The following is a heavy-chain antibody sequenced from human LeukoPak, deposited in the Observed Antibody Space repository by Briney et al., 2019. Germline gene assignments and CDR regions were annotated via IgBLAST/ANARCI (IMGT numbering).Heavy chain of an antibody. CDR2: IYSGGST. CDR1: GFTVSSDY. Sequence: GGSLRLSCAASGFTVSSDYMSWVRQARGKGLEWVSVIYSGGSTYYADSVKGQFTISRDNSKNTLYLQMNSLRAEDTAVYYCARFTYYYDSSGYYWGQGTLVTVSS. J-gene: IGHJ4*02. CDR3: ARFTYYYDSSGYY. D-gene: IGHD3-22*01. V-gene: IGHV3-53*01.